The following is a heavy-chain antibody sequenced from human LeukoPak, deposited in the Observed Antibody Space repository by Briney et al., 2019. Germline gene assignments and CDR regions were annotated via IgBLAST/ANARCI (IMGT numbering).Heavy chain of an antibody. V-gene: IGHV1-69*04. J-gene: IGHJ4*02. D-gene: IGHD3-22*01. CDR3: ARDLYYYDSSGYYY. CDR2: IIPILGIA. Sequence: SVKVSCKASGGAFSSYAISWVRQAPGQGLEWMGRIIPILGIANYAQKFQGRVTITADKSTSTAYMELSSLRSEDTAVYYCARDLYYYDSSGYYYWGQGTLVTVSS. CDR1: GGAFSSYA.